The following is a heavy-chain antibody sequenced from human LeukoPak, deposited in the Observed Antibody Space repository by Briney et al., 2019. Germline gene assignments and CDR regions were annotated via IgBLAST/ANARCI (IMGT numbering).Heavy chain of an antibody. Sequence: GASLQISCKGSGYSFTSYWIGWVRQMPGKGLEWMGIIYPGDSDTRYSPSFQGQVTISADKSISTAYLQWSSLKASDTAMYYCARLPYCSSTSCYTGSWDYWGQGTLVTVSS. J-gene: IGHJ4*02. CDR3: ARLPYCSSTSCYTGSWDY. CDR1: GYSFTSYW. D-gene: IGHD2-2*02. CDR2: IYPGDSDT. V-gene: IGHV5-51*01.